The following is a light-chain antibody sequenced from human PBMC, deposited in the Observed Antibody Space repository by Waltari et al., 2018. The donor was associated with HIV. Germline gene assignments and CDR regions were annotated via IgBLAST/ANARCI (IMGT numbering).Light chain of an antibody. V-gene: IGKV3-11*01. CDR1: QSVQEF. J-gene: IGKJ4*01. CDR3: QHRTTWPPT. CDR2: DAS. Sequence: EIVLTQSPPILSVSLGETATLSCRASQSVQEFLAWYQRRPCQAPRLVVYDASKRAASVPARLSGSGFGTDFTLTISGLEPEDVALYYCQHRTTWPPTFGGGTRVEIE.